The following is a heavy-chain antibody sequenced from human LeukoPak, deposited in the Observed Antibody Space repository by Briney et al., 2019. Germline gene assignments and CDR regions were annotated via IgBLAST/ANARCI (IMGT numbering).Heavy chain of an antibody. Sequence: PGGSLRLSCVGSGLSVRDSEMNWVRQAPGKGLQWVAHVRADGTTKWYADSVRDRFNNARDNARNSVFLQMNSLTVDDSATYYCSRRFRDWGQGILVTVSS. CDR3: SRRFRD. J-gene: IGHJ4*02. V-gene: IGHV3-48*03. CDR2: VRADGTTK. CDR1: GLSVRDSE.